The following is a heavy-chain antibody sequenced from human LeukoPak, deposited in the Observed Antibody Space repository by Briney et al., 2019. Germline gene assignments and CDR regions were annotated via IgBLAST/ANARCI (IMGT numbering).Heavy chain of an antibody. CDR1: GFTFSSYG. CDR3: AKGCYYDSSGYYYVGLCYFQH. J-gene: IGHJ1*01. V-gene: IGHV3-30*18. Sequence: GGSLRLSCAASGFTFSSYGRHWVRQAPGKGLEWVAVISYDGSNKYYADSVKGRFTISRDNSKNTLYLQMNSLRAEDTAVYYCAKGCYYDSSGYYYVGLCYFQHWGQGTLVTVSS. D-gene: IGHD3-22*01. CDR2: ISYDGSNK.